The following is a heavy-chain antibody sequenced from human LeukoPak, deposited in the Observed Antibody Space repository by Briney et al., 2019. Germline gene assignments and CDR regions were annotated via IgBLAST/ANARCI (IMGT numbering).Heavy chain of an antibody. V-gene: IGHV3-21*06. CDR1: GFTFTNYN. CDR2: ISSTSSYI. Sequence: GGSLRLSCAASGFTFTNYNFYWVRQAPGRGLEWVSSISSTSSYIYYADSVKGRFTISRDNAKNSLYLQMNSLRAEDTAVYYCARALWSGPVYYGMDVWGQGTTVTVSS. D-gene: IGHD3-10*01. CDR3: ARALWSGPVYYGMDV. J-gene: IGHJ6*02.